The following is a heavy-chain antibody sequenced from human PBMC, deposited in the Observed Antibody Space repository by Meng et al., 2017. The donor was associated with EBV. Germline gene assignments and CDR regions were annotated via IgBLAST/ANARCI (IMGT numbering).Heavy chain of an antibody. J-gene: IGHJ4*02. V-gene: IGHV4-39*07. D-gene: IGHD3-9*01. CDR2: IYYSGST. CDR1: GGSVSSSSHY. Sequence: VKPXKPLSPNCYXSGGSVSSSSHYWGWIHTPTGKGLEWIGSIYYSGSTYYNPSLKSRVTISVDTSKNQFYLKLSSVTAADTAVYYCARAYGDDILTGYYHIDYWGQGTLVTVSS. CDR3: ARAYGDDILTGYYHIDY.